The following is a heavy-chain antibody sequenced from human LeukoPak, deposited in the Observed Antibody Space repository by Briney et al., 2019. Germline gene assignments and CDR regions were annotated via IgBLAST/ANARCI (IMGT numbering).Heavy chain of an antibody. J-gene: IGHJ4*02. D-gene: IGHD5-24*01. Sequence: PSETLSLTCAVSGGSISSGGYSWSWIRQPPGKGLEWIGYIYHSGSTYYNPSLKSRVTISVDRSKNQFSLKLSSVTAADTAVYYCAREPWDGYNRRGLGYFDYWGQGTLVTVSS. CDR1: GGSISSGGYS. CDR3: AREPWDGYNRRGLGYFDY. V-gene: IGHV4-30-2*01. CDR2: IYHSGST.